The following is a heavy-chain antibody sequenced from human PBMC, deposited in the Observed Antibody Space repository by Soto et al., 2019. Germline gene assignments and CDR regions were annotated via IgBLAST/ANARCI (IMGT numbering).Heavy chain of an antibody. V-gene: IGHV4-39*01. CDR2: IYYSGST. Sequence: PSETLSLTCTVSGGSISSSSYYWGWIRQPPGKGLEWIGYIYYSGSTYYNPSLMSRVTMSVDTSKNQFSLKLSSVTAADTAVYYCASVNILTGYYLAYWGQGSLVTVSS. CDR1: GGSISSSSYY. J-gene: IGHJ4*02. D-gene: IGHD3-9*01. CDR3: ASVNILTGYYLAY.